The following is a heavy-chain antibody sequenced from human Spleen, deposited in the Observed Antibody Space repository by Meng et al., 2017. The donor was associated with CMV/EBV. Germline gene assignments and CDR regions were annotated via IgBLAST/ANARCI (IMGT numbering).Heavy chain of an antibody. CDR1: GFTFSSYA. D-gene: IGHD2-2*01. CDR3: ALFEGYCSSTSCPEGYYGMDV. Sequence: GGSLRLSCAASGFTFSSYAMSWVRQAPGKGLEWVSAISGSGGSTYYADSVKGRFTISRDNSKNTLYLQMNSLRAEDTAVYYCALFEGYCSSTSCPEGYYGMDVWGQGTTVTVSS. CDR2: ISGSGGST. V-gene: IGHV3-23*01. J-gene: IGHJ6*02.